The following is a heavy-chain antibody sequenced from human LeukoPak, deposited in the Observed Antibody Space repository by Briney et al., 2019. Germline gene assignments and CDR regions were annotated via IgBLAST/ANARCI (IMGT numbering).Heavy chain of an antibody. D-gene: IGHD4-11*01. CDR3: ARGETTVTLGDY. V-gene: IGHV1-2*04. J-gene: IGHJ4*02. Sequence: GASVTVSCKASGYTFTGYYMHWVRQAPGQGLEWMGWINPNSGGTNYAQKFQGWVTMTRDTSISTAYMELSRLRSDDTAVYYCARGETTVTLGDYWGQGTLVTVSS. CDR2: INPNSGGT. CDR1: GYTFTGYY.